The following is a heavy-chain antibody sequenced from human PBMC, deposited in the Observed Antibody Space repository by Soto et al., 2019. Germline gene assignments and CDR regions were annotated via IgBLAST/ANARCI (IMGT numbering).Heavy chain of an antibody. CDR3: SRRGDGSGSLDY. V-gene: IGHV4-4*03. J-gene: IGHJ4*02. D-gene: IGHD3-10*01. CDR2: IYHSGTT. CDR1: GDSISSSIW. Sequence: QVQLQESGPGLVKPPGTLSLTCAVSGDSISSSIWWSWVRLPPGKGLEWIGEIYHSGTTNYNPSLKSRVTISVYKSKTQFSLKLSSMTAADTAVYYCSRRGDGSGSLDYWCQGTLVTVFS.